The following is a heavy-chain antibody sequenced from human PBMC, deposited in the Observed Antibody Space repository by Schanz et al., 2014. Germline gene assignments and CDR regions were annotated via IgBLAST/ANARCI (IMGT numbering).Heavy chain of an antibody. CDR2: IHHSGSI. CDR3: ARRAYSNSWSSYYFDY. D-gene: IGHD6-13*01. Sequence: QVQLQQWGAGLLKPSETLSLTCAVYGGPFSGYFWSWIRQSPGKGLQWIGEIHHSGSIIYNPSLRSGVTISMDTSKNQFFLKVPSVTAADTAVYYCARRAYSNSWSSYYFDYWGQGTLVTVSS. J-gene: IGHJ4*02. V-gene: IGHV4-34*01. CDR1: GGPFSGYF.